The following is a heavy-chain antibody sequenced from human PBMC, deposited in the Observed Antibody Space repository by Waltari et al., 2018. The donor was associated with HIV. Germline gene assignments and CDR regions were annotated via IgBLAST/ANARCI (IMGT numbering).Heavy chain of an antibody. D-gene: IGHD3-3*01. Sequence: LHESGPGRVKPSQTLSLTCSVSGGSVSSANFYWSWVQQAPGKGLEWIAYVYDKRTFNYNPSLKNRVTVSTDASKNQFYLSLRSVTGADTATYYCVRSVWSGSSSWGRGTLVVVSS. V-gene: IGHV4-61*01. CDR1: GGSVSSANFY. J-gene: IGHJ5*02. CDR2: VYDKRTF. CDR3: VRSVWSGSSS.